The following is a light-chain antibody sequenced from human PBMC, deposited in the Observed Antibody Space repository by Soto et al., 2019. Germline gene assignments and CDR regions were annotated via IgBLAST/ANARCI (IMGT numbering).Light chain of an antibody. Sequence: DIQLTQSPSFLSASVGDRVTITCRASQGISSSLAWYQQKPGKAPKLLIYAASTLQSGVPSSFSGSGSGTEFTLTISSLQPEDFATYYCQQLSSYPRTFGGGTKVEIK. J-gene: IGKJ4*01. CDR2: AAS. CDR3: QQLSSYPRT. CDR1: QGISSS. V-gene: IGKV1-9*01.